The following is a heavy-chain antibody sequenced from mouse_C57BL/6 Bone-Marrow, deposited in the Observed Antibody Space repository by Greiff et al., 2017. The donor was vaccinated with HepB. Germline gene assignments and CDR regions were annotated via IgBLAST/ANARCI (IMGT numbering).Heavy chain of an antibody. Sequence: EVQLQQSGPELVKPGASVKISCKASGYTFTDYYMNWVKQSHGKSLEWIGDINPNNGGTSYNQKFKGKATLTVDKSSSTAYMELRSLTSEDSAVYYCARRQLRFAWFAYWGQGTLVTVSA. V-gene: IGHV1-26*01. CDR1: GYTFTDYY. CDR3: ARRQLRFAWFAY. D-gene: IGHD3-2*02. CDR2: INPNNGGT. J-gene: IGHJ3*01.